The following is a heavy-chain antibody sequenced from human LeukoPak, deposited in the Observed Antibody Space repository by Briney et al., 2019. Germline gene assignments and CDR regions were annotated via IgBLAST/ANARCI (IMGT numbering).Heavy chain of an antibody. CDR3: AKSDDFWSGYDY. CDR2: INSDGSST. CDR1: GFTFSSYW. D-gene: IGHD3-3*01. Sequence: PGGSLRLSCAASGFTFSSYWMHWVRQAPGKGLVWVSRINSDGSSTTYADSVKGRFTISRNNAKNTLYLQMNSLRAEDTAVYYCAKSDDFWSGYDYWGQGTLVTVSS. J-gene: IGHJ4*02. V-gene: IGHV3-74*01.